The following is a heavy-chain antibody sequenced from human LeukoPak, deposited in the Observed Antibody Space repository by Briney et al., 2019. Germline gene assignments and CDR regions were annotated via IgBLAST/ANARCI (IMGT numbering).Heavy chain of an antibody. D-gene: IGHD3-22*01. CDR3: ASRRISSGYYYYFDD. CDR1: GFTLSSYV. V-gene: IGHV3-23*01. CDR2: ISGSGGST. Sequence: GGSLRLSCAASGFTLSSYVMSWVRQAPGKGREWLSAISGSGGSTYYADSVKGRFTISRDNSKNTLYLQMNSLRAEDTAVYYCASRRISSGYYYYFDDWGQGTLVTVSS. J-gene: IGHJ4*02.